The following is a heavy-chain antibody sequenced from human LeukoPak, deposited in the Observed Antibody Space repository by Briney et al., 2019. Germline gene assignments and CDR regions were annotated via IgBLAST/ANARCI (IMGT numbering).Heavy chain of an antibody. V-gene: IGHV4-4*02. CDR1: GGSISSSNW. CDR2: IYHSGST. Sequence: SETLSLTCAVSGGSISSSNWWSWVRQPPGKGLEWIGEIYHSGSTNYNPSLKSRVTISVDKSKNQFSLKLSSVTAADTAVYYCAGYSQQLPHNWFDPWGQGTLVTVSS. D-gene: IGHD5-18*01. J-gene: IGHJ5*02. CDR3: AGYSQQLPHNWFDP.